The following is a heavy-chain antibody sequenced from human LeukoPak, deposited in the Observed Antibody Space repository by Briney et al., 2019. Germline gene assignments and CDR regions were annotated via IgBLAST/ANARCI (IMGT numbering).Heavy chain of an antibody. Sequence: HGESLKISCKGSGYSFTSYWIGWVRQMPGKGLEWMGIIYPGDSDTRYSPSFQGQVTISADKSISTAYLQWSSLKASDTAMYYCARHPSPQGDILYYFDYWGQGTLVTVSS. CDR3: ARHPSPQGDILYYFDY. J-gene: IGHJ4*02. D-gene: IGHD2-21*02. V-gene: IGHV5-51*01. CDR2: IYPGDSDT. CDR1: GYSFTSYW.